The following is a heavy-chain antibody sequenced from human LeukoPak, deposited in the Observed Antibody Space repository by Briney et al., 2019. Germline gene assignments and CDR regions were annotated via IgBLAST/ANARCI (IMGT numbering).Heavy chain of an antibody. CDR1: GGSISSDGYS. V-gene: IGHV4-31*03. D-gene: IGHD2-2*01. J-gene: IGHJ4*02. CDR3: ASHGTSYDY. Sequence: SETLSLTCTVSGGSISSDGYSWSWIRQHPGKGLEWIAYIYSSGSTYYNPSLKSRVTISVDTSKNHFSLNLTSVTATDTAVYYCASHGTSYDYWGQGTLVTVSS. CDR2: IYSSGST.